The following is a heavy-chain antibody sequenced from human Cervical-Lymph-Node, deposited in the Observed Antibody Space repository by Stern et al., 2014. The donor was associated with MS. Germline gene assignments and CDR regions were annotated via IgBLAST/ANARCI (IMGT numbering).Heavy chain of an antibody. Sequence: EVQLLESGGGLVKPGGSLRLSCAASGFTFSNVWMSWVRQTPGKGLGWVGRLQKKIDGGTTDYAAPVKGRFTISRDDSKNTLYLQMNSLKTEDTAVYYCATEYYYDTTGQFDYWGQGTLVTVSS. CDR2: LQKKIDGGTT. V-gene: IGHV3-15*05. D-gene: IGHD3-22*01. J-gene: IGHJ4*02. CDR3: ATEYYYDTTGQFDY. CDR1: GFTFSNVW.